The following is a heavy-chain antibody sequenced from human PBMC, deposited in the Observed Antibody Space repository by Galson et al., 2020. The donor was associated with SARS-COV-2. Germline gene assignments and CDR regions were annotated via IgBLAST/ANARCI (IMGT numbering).Heavy chain of an antibody. D-gene: IGHD6-19*01. CDR3: ARGPIAVAGTDY. Sequence: KIGESLKISCAASGFTFSSYSMNWVRQAPGKRLEWVSSISSSSSYIYYADSVKGRFTISRDNAKNSLYLQMNSLRAEDTAVYYCARGPIAVAGTDYWGQGTLVTVSS. J-gene: IGHJ4*02. V-gene: IGHV3-21*01. CDR2: ISSSSSYI. CDR1: GFTFSSYS.